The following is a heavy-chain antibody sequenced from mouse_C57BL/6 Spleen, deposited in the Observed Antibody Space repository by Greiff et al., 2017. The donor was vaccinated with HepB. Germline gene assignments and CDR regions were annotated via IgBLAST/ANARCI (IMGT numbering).Heavy chain of an antibody. V-gene: IGHV1-7*01. CDR3: ARSHPPDGYYDAMDY. D-gene: IGHD2-3*01. Sequence: VQLQQSGAELAKPGASVKLSCKASGYTFTSYWMHWVKQRPGQGLEWIGYINPSSGYTKYNQKFKDKATLTADKSSSTAYMQLRSLTYEDSAVYYCARSHPPDGYYDAMDYWGQGTSVTVSS. CDR2: INPSSGYT. CDR1: GYTFTSYW. J-gene: IGHJ4*01.